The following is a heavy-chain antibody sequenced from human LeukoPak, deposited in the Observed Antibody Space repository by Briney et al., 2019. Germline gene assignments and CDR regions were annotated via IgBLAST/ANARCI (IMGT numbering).Heavy chain of an antibody. J-gene: IGHJ4*02. D-gene: IGHD5-18*01. CDR2: ISHSTTYI. Sequence: GGSLRLTCAATEFTFSDYTMNWVRQAPGKGLEWVSSISHSTTYIYYADSVKGRFTISRDNGKKLPYLQMNSLRVDDTAVYYCARGNGYRYAHFDYWGQGTLVTVSS. V-gene: IGHV3-21*01. CDR1: EFTFSDYT. CDR3: ARGNGYRYAHFDY.